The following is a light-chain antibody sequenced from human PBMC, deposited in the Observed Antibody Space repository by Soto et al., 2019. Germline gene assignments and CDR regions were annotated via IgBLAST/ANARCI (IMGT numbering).Light chain of an antibody. CDR2: GAS. J-gene: IGKJ4*01. V-gene: IGKV3-15*01. CDR3: QQDNNWLALT. Sequence: EIVMTQSPATLSVSPGARATVSCRASQSITNRLAWYQQKPGLAPRLRIYGASTRATGVPARFTGSGSGTEFTLTISSLQSEDFAVYYCQQDNNWLALTFGGGTKVEIK. CDR1: QSITNR.